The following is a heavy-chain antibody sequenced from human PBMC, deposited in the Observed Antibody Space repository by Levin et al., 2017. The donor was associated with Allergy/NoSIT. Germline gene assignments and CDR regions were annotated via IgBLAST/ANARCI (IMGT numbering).Heavy chain of an antibody. CDR1: GFTFSNYA. J-gene: IGHJ4*02. D-gene: IGHD3-22*01. Sequence: SGGSLRLSCSASGFTFSNYAMHWVRQAPGKGLEYVSAIRNNGGSTYYADPVKGRFTISRDNSKNTLYLQMSSLRSEDTAVYYCVKARESYYDSRSDYWGQGTLVTVSS. CDR2: IRNNGGST. V-gene: IGHV3-64D*06. CDR3: VKARESYYDSRSDY.